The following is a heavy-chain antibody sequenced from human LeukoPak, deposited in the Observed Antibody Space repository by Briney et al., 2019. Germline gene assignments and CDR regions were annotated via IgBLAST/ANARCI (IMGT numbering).Heavy chain of an antibody. CDR2: ISYDGSNK. CDR3: AKFSFCSGGSCYSGTY. CDR1: GFTFSSYG. Sequence: GRSLRLSCAASGFTFSSYGMHWVRQAPGKGLEWVAVISYDGSNKYYADSVKGRFTISRDNSKNTLYLQMNSLRAEDTAVYYCAKFSFCSGGSCYSGTYWGQGTLVTVSS. D-gene: IGHD2-15*01. J-gene: IGHJ4*02. V-gene: IGHV3-30*18.